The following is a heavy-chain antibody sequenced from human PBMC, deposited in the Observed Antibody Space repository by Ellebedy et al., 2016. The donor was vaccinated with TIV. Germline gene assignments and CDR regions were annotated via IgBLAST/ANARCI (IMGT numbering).Heavy chain of an antibody. CDR1: GYTFTSYG. J-gene: IGHJ4*02. V-gene: IGHV1-18*01. D-gene: IGHD4-23*01. CDR2: ISAYNGNT. CDR3: ARDRGRGGGP. Sequence: ASVKVSXXASGYTFTSYGISWVRQAPGQGLEWMGWISAYNGNTNYAQKLQGRVTMTRDTSTSTVYTELSSLRSEDTAVYYCARDRGRGGGPWGQGTLVTVSS.